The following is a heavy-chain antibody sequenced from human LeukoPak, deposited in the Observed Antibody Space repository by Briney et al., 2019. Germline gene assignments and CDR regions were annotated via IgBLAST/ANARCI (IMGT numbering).Heavy chain of an antibody. V-gene: IGHV3-30*18. CDR2: ILYDGSNK. Sequence: GSLRLSCAASGFTFSSYGMHWARQVPGKGLEWVAVILYDGSNKYYADSVKGRFTISRDNSKNTLDLQMNSLRAEDTAVYYCAKEGPGFDWFWGQGTLVTVSS. J-gene: IGHJ4*02. CDR3: AKEGPGFDWF. CDR1: GFTFSSYG. D-gene: IGHD3-9*01.